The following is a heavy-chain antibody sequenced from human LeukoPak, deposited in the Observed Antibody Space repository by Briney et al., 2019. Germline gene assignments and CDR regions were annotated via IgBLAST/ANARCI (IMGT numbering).Heavy chain of an antibody. V-gene: IGHV3-74*01. CDR1: GFTFSSYW. Sequence: PGGSLRLSCAASGFTFSSYWMHWVRQAPGKGLVWVSRIHGAGTSTIYADSVKGRFTISRDNAKNTLYLQMNSLRAEDTAVYYCARPGDGFDYWGQGTLVTVSS. J-gene: IGHJ4*02. D-gene: IGHD5-24*01. CDR2: IHGAGTST. CDR3: ARPGDGFDY.